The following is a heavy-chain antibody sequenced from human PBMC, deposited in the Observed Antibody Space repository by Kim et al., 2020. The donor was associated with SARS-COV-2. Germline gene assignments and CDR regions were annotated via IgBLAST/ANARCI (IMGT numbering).Heavy chain of an antibody. V-gene: IGHV3-30*04. J-gene: IGHJ4*02. D-gene: IGHD3-22*01. CDR3: ARAMYYYDSSGLDY. CDR2: ISYDGSNK. Sequence: GGSLRLSCAASGITFSNYAMHWVRQAPGKGLEWVALISYDGSNKYYADSVKGRFTISRDNSKNTLYLQMNSLRAEDTAVYYCARAMYYYDSSGLDYWGQG. CDR1: GITFSNYA.